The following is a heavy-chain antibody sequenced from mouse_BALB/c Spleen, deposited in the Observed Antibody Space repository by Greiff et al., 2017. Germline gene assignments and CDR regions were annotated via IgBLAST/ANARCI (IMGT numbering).Heavy chain of an antibody. CDR3: ARIYYDYDAY. Sequence: EVKVEESGPGLVKPSQSLSLTCSVTGYSITSGYYWNWIRQFPGNKLEWMGYISYDGSNNYNPSLKNRISITRDTSKNQFFLKLNSVTTEDTATYYCARIYYDYDAYWGQGTLVTVSA. J-gene: IGHJ3*01. D-gene: IGHD2-4*01. V-gene: IGHV3-6*02. CDR1: GYSITSGYY. CDR2: ISYDGSN.